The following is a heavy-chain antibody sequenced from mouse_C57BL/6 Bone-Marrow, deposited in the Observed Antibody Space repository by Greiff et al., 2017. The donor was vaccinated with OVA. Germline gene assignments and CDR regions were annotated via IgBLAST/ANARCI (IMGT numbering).Heavy chain of an antibody. CDR2: IDPEDGDT. Sequence: EVQLQQSGAELVRPGASVKLSCTASGFNIKDYYMHWVKQRPEQGLEWIGRIDPEDGDTEYAPKFPGKATMTADTSSNTAYLQLSSLTSEDTAVYYCTTGTTVVAKGLDAMDYWGQGTSVTVSS. CDR1: GFNIKDYY. D-gene: IGHD1-1*01. V-gene: IGHV14-1*01. J-gene: IGHJ4*01. CDR3: TTGTTVVAKGLDAMDY.